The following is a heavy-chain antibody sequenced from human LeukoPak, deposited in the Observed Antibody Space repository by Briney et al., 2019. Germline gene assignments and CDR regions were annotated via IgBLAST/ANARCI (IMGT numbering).Heavy chain of an antibody. Sequence: GGSLRLSCAASGFTFSSYAMHWVRQAPGKGLEWVAVISYDGSNKYYADSVKGRFTISRDNSKNTLYLRMNSLRAEDTAVYYCARGVAVAGDAFDIWGQGTMVTVSS. CDR1: GFTFSSYA. V-gene: IGHV3-30*01. CDR2: ISYDGSNK. D-gene: IGHD6-19*01. J-gene: IGHJ3*02. CDR3: ARGVAVAGDAFDI.